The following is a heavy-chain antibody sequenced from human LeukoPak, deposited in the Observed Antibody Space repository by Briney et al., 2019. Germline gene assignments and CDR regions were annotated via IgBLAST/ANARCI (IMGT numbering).Heavy chain of an antibody. Sequence: PSETLSLTCTVSGGSISSSSYYWGWIRQPPGKGLEWIGSIYYSGSTYYNPSLKSRVTISVDTSKNQFSLKLSSVTAADTAVYYCARRHNGSGSYYKTFDYWGQGTLVTVSS. V-gene: IGHV4-39*01. CDR1: GGSISSSSYY. CDR2: IYYSGST. J-gene: IGHJ4*02. CDR3: ARRHNGSGSYYKTFDY. D-gene: IGHD3-10*01.